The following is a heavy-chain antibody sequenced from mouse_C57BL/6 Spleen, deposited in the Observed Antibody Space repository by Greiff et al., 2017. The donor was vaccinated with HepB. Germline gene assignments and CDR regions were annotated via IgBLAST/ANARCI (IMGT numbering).Heavy chain of an antibody. J-gene: IGHJ1*03. V-gene: IGHV5-17*01. CDR3: ARYYEGYCDV. Sequence: EVMLVESGGGLVKPGGSLKLSCAASGFTFSDYGMHWVRQAPEKGLEWVAYISSGSSTIYYADTVKGRFTISRDNAKNTLFLQMTSLRSEDTAMYYCARYYEGYCDVWGTGTTVTVSS. D-gene: IGHD1-1*01. CDR2: ISSGSSTI. CDR1: GFTFSDYG.